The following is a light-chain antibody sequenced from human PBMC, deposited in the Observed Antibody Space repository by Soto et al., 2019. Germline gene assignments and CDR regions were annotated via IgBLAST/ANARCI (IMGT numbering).Light chain of an antibody. CDR2: GAS. CDR3: QQYGRSPT. CDR1: QSVSSSY. V-gene: IGKV3-20*01. Sequence: DIVLTQSPGTLSLSPGERATLSCRATQSVSSSYLAWYQQKPGQAPRLLIYGASSRATGIPDRFSGSGSGTDFTLTISSLEPEDFAVYYCQQYGRSPTFGRGTKVEIK. J-gene: IGKJ1*01.